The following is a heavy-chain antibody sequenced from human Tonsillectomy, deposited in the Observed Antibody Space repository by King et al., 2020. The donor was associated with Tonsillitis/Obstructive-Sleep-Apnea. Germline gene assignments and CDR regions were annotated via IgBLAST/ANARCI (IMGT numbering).Heavy chain of an antibody. V-gene: IGHV2-26*01. J-gene: IGHJ6*03. D-gene: IGHD2-15*01. CDR3: ARVVVRPLSEIYYYYMDV. CDR2: IFSSDEK. Sequence: VTLKESGPVLVKPTETLTLTCTVSGFSLSNARMGVSWIRQPPGKALEWLAHIFSSDEKSYSTSLKSRFTISKDTSKSQVVFTMTNMDPVDTATYYCARVVVRPLSEIYYYYMDVWGKGTTVTVSS. CDR1: GFSLSNARMG.